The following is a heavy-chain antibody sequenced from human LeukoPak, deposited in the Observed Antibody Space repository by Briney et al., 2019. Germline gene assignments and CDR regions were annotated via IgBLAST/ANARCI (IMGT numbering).Heavy chain of an antibody. J-gene: IGHJ6*02. CDR2: IIPIFGTA. V-gene: IGHV1-69*13. CDR1: GGTFSSYA. CDR3: ASGVVPAHYGMDV. Sequence: ASVKVSCKASGGTFSSYASSWVRQAPGQGLEWMGGIIPIFGTANYAQKFQGRVTITADESTSTAYMELSSLRSEDTAVYYCASGVVPAHYGMDVWGQGTTVTVSS. D-gene: IGHD2-2*01.